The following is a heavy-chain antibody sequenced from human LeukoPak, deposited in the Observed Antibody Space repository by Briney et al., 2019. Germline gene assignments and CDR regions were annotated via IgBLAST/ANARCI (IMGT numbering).Heavy chain of an antibody. V-gene: IGHV3-53*01. CDR3: AKDPYYDSSGFFTGDY. D-gene: IGHD3-22*01. Sequence: PGGSLRLSCAASGFTVSSNYMSWVRQAPGKGLEWVSVIYSGGSTYYADSVKGRFTISRDNSKNTLYLQMNSLRAEDTAVYYCAKDPYYDSSGFFTGDYWGQGTLVTVSS. J-gene: IGHJ4*02. CDR1: GFTVSSNY. CDR2: IYSGGST.